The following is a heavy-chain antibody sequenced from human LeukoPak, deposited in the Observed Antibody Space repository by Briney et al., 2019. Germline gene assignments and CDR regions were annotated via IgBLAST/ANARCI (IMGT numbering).Heavy chain of an antibody. CDR3: ARPSSEGNYYY. CDR2: MSYTSSP. CDR1: GDSISSNTYY. D-gene: IGHD1-7*01. V-gene: IGHV4-39*02. Sequence: SETLSLTCTVSGDSISSNTYYWGWIPQPPGKGLEWIGSMSYTSSPSYSPSLESRATISIDTSKNSFSLKLSSVTATDTAVYYCARPSSEGNYYYWGQGTLVTVTS. J-gene: IGHJ4*02.